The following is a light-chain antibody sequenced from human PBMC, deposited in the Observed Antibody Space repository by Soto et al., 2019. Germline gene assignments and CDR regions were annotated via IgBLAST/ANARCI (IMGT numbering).Light chain of an antibody. CDR2: GAS. Sequence: EIVLTQSPGTLSLSPGERATLSCRASQSVTSRYLAWYQQKPGQAPRLLIYGASSRATGIPDRFSGSGSGTAFTLTISRLEPEDFAVYYCQQYAISPPYTFGQGTKLEIK. J-gene: IGKJ2*01. CDR1: QSVTSRY. CDR3: QQYAISPPYT. V-gene: IGKV3-20*01.